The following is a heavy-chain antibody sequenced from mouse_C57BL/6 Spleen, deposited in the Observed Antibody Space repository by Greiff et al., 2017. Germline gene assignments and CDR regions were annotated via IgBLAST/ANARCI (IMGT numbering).Heavy chain of an antibody. J-gene: IGHJ1*03. Sequence: QVQLKQPGAELVRPGSSVKLSCKASGYTFTSYWMHWVKQRPIQGLEWIGNIDPSDSETHYTQKFKDKATLTVDKSSSTAYMQLSSLTSDDSAYYYCARGGYYGGWYFDVWGTGTTVTVSS. CDR3: ARGGYYGGWYFDV. V-gene: IGHV1-52*01. D-gene: IGHD1-1*01. CDR2: IDPSDSET. CDR1: GYTFTSYW.